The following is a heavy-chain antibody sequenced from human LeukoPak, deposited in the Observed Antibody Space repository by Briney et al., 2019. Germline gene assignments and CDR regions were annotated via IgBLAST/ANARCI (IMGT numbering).Heavy chain of an antibody. V-gene: IGHV3-23*01. CDR2: ISGSGGST. J-gene: IGHJ4*02. Sequence: GGSLRLSCAASGFTFSSYWMHWVRQAPGKGLVWVSAISGSGGSTYYADSVKGRFTVSRDNSKNTLYLQMTSLRPEDTAIYYCAKRNTMVRGGPCFDYWGQGILVTVSS. D-gene: IGHD3-10*01. CDR3: AKRNTMVRGGPCFDY. CDR1: GFTFSSYW.